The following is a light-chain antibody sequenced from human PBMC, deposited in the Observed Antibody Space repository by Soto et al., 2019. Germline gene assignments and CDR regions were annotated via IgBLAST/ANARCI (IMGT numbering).Light chain of an antibody. CDR1: SSDIGNYNY. CDR3: SPWRTASTPYV. V-gene: IGLV2-14*03. CDR2: DVS. J-gene: IGLJ1*01. Sequence: QSALTQPASVSGSPGQSITISCTGTSSDIGNYNYVAWYQQYPGKAPKLVIFDVSNRPSGVSHRFSGSKSANTALLTISGLQAEDEADYYCSPWRTASTPYVFGTGTKVTVL.